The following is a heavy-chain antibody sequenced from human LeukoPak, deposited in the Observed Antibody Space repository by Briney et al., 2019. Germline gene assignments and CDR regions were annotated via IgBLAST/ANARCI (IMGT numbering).Heavy chain of an antibody. CDR3: ALPNRTDYYGSRDDAFDI. V-gene: IGHV1-18*01. Sequence: GASLKVSCKASGYTLTSYGISWVRQAPGQRLEWMGWISAYNGNTNYAQKLQGRVTMTTDTSTSTAYMELRSLRSDDTAVYYCALPNRTDYYGSRDDAFDIWGQGTMVTVSS. CDR2: ISAYNGNT. J-gene: IGHJ3*02. D-gene: IGHD3-10*01. CDR1: GYTLTSYG.